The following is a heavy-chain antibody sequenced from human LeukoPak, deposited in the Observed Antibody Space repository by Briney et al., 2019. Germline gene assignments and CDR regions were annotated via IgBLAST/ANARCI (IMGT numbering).Heavy chain of an antibody. CDR2: ISPSGSSI. J-gene: IGHJ4*02. D-gene: IGHD3-10*01. V-gene: IGHV3-48*02. Sequence: GGSLRLSCAASGFAFSSDSMNWVRQGPGKGLEWISYISPSGSSIYYADSVRGRFTISRDNAKTSLYLQMNSLRDEDTAVYYCARDQVPFDYWGQGTLVTVSS. CDR1: GFAFSSDS. CDR3: ARDQVPFDY.